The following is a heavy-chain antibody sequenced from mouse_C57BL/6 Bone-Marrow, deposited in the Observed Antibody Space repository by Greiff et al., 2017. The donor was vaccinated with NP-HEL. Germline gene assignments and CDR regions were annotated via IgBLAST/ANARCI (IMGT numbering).Heavy chain of an antibody. Sequence: DVQLQESGPELVKPGASVKIPCKASGYTFTDYNMDWVKQSHGKSLEWIGDINPNNGGTIYNQKFKGKATLTVDKSSSTAYMELRSLTSEDTAVYYCARWLLPHWYFDVWGTGTTVTVSS. J-gene: IGHJ1*03. CDR2: INPNNGGT. D-gene: IGHD2-3*01. V-gene: IGHV1-18*01. CDR3: ARWLLPHWYFDV. CDR1: GYTFTDYN.